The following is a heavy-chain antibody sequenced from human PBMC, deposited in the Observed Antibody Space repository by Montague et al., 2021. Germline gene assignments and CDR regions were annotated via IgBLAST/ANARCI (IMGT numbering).Heavy chain of an antibody. Sequence: SETLSLTCTVYGGSISSSPFYWGWIRQSPGKGLEWIGSNDYRGNTYYNPTLKSRVSLSIATTKNQSSLKMNSVTAADTAVYYCARAGPRTYCGDSLDYWGQGALVTVSS. CDR2: NDYRGNT. J-gene: IGHJ4*02. CDR3: ARAGPRTYCGDSLDY. D-gene: IGHD2-15*01. CDR1: GGSISSSPFY. V-gene: IGHV4-39*01.